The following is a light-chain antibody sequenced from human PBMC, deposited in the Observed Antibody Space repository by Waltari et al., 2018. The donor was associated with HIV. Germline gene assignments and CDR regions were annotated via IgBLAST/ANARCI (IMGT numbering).Light chain of an antibody. CDR1: SSNTAKNY. V-gene: IGLV1-51*01. Sequence: QSVFTQPPSVSAPPGQKVTISCSGRSSNTAKNYVSSYQHIPVTAPSLVIDTNNDRPSGILARFSGSKSGTAATRGITGPQTGDESDYYCGTWDSSLSAVVFGGGTKLTVL. CDR2: TNN. J-gene: IGLJ2*01. CDR3: GTWDSSLSAVV.